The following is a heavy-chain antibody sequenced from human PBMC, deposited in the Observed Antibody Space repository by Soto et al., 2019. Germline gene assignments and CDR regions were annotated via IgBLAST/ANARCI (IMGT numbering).Heavy chain of an antibody. D-gene: IGHD2-2*01. J-gene: IGHJ6*03. CDR1: GYIFTTYA. CDR2: INADNGNT. Sequence: ASVKVSCKASGYIFTTYALHWVRQAPGQSLERMGWINADNGNTRYSEKFQGRVSITRDTSASTAYMELSSLRSEDTAVYYCASGYDCSSTSCLVGYYYYMDVWGKGTTVTVSS. V-gene: IGHV1-3*01. CDR3: ASGYDCSSTSCLVGYYYYMDV.